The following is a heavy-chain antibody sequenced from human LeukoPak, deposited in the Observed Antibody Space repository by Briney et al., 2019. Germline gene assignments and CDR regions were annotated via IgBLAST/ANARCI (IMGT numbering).Heavy chain of an antibody. V-gene: IGHV4-39*01. D-gene: IGHD2-2*01. CDR1: GGSITRNTNY. CDR2: IYFSGNT. CDR3: ARRDCSSTRCQYRGIYYYYMDV. Sequence: KPSETLSLTCTVSGGSITRNTNYWAWIRQPPGKGLEWIGGIYFSGNTYYNPSLKSRVTMSVATSKNQFSLILNSVTAADTAVYYCARRDCSSTRCQYRGIYYYYMDVWSRGTTVTISS. J-gene: IGHJ6*03.